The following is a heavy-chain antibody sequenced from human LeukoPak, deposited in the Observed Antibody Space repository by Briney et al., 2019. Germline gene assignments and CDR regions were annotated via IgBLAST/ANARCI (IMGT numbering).Heavy chain of an antibody. D-gene: IGHD3-10*01. J-gene: IGHJ4*02. CDR1: GGSISSYY. V-gene: IGHV4-59*08. CDR2: IYYSGST. CDR3: ARYRRDSGTYYLDY. Sequence: SETLSLTCTVSGGSISSYYWSWIRQPPGKGLEWIGYIYYSGSTNYNPSLKSHITMSVDTSKNQFSLNLSSVTAADTAVYYCARYRRDSGTYYLDYWGQGTLVTVSS.